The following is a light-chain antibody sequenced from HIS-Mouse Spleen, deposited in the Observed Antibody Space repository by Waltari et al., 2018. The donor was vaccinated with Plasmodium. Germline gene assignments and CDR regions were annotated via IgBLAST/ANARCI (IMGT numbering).Light chain of an antibody. CDR1: SSDVGRYNL. J-gene: IGLJ1*01. CDR3: CSYAGSSTYV. Sequence: QSALTQPASVSGSPGQSITIPCTGTSSDVGRYNLVSWYQQHPGKAPKLMIYEGSKRPSGVSKRFSGSKSGNTASLTISGLQAEDEADYYCCSYAGSSTYVFGTGTKVTVL. V-gene: IGLV2-23*01. CDR2: EGS.